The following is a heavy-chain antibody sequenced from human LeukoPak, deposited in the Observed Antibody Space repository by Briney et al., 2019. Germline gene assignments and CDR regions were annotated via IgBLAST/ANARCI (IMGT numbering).Heavy chain of an antibody. V-gene: IGHV4-31*03. J-gene: IGHJ4*02. CDR3: ARERDEGFDY. CDR1: GGSISSGGYY. Sequence: SETLSLTCTVSGGSISSGGYYWSWIRQHPGKGLEWIGYIYYSGSTYYNPSLESRVTISVDTSKNQFSLKLSSVTAADTAVYYCARERDEGFDYWGQGTLVTVSS. CDR2: IYYSGST.